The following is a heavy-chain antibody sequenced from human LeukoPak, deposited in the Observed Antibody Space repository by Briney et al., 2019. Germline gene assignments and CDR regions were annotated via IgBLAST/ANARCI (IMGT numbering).Heavy chain of an antibody. Sequence: PGGSLRLFCAASGFTLSSYAMSWVRQAPGKGLEWVSAISASGATTYYADSVKGRFTISRDNSKNALFLQMNSLRAEDTAVYYCAKGYSSGWSPFDYWGQGTLVTVSS. V-gene: IGHV3-23*01. CDR3: AKGYSSGWSPFDY. CDR2: ISASGATT. J-gene: IGHJ4*02. CDR1: GFTLSSYA. D-gene: IGHD6-19*01.